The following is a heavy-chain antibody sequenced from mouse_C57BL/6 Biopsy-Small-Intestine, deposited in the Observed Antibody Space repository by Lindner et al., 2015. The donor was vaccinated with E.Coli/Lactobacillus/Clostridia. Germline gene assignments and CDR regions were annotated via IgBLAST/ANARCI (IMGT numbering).Heavy chain of an antibody. Sequence: VQLQESGPELVKPEASVKISCKASGYTFTNYYIHWVKQRPGQGLEWIGWIYPGRGNTKYNEKFKDKAALTAATSSSTAYMQFSSLTSEDSAVYYCARSGLTDYFDYWGQGTTLTVSS. V-gene: IGHV1-66*01. CDR3: ARSGLTDYFDY. CDR1: GYTFTNYY. J-gene: IGHJ2*01. D-gene: IGHD3-1*01. CDR2: IYPGRGNT.